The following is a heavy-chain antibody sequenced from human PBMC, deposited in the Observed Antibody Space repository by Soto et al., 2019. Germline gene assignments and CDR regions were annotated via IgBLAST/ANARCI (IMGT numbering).Heavy chain of an antibody. CDR3: ATSIDSSGYYFSNC. V-gene: IGHV4-59*01. Sequence: SETLSLTCTVSGGSISSYYWSLIRQSPGKGLDWIGYVHYSGSTNYNPSLKSRVTMSVDTSRNQFSLKLSSVTAADTAVYYCATSIDSSGYYFSNCWGQGTLVSVSS. CDR1: GGSISSYY. D-gene: IGHD3-22*01. CDR2: VHYSGST. J-gene: IGHJ4*02.